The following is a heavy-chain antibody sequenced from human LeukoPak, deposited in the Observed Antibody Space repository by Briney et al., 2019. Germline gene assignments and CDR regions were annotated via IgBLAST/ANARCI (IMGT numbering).Heavy chain of an antibody. J-gene: IGHJ4*02. D-gene: IGHD2-15*01. CDR2: IYYSGST. V-gene: IGHV4-39*01. Sequence: PGGSLRLSCAASGFTFSNYAMNWVRQPPGKGLEWIGSIYYSGSTYYNPSLKSRVTISVDTSKNQFSLKLSSVTAADTAVYYCARHGPCSGGSCYPYYFDYWGQGTLVTVSS. CDR1: GFTFSNYA. CDR3: ARHGPCSGGSCYPYYFDY.